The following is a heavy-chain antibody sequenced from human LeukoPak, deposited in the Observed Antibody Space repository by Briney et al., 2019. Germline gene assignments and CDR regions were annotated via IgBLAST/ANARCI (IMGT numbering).Heavy chain of an antibody. Sequence: GGSLRLSCAASGFTFSSYAMSSVRQAPGKGLEWVSTISDSGGSTYYADSVKGRFTTSRDTSKNTLYLQMNSLGADDTDVYYCAKGSRWYWFDPWGQGTLVTVSS. CDR1: GFTFSSYA. V-gene: IGHV3-23*01. CDR3: AKGSRWYWFDP. CDR2: ISDSGGST. D-gene: IGHD6-13*01. J-gene: IGHJ5*02.